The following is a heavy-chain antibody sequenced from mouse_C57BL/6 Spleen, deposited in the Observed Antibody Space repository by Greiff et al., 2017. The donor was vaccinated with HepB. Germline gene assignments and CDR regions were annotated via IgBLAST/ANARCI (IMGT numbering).Heavy chain of an antibody. V-gene: IGHV1-66*01. CDR2: IYPGSGNT. D-gene: IGHD2-5*01. CDR1: GYSFTSYY. J-gene: IGHJ2*01. CDR3: ARYNSNYGGFGD. Sequence: QVQLQQSGPELVKPGASVKISCKASGYSFTSYYIHWVKQRPGQGLEWIGWIYPGSGNTKYNEKFKGKATLTADTSSSTAYMQLSSLTSEDSAVYCCARYNSNYGGFGDWGQGTTLTDYS.